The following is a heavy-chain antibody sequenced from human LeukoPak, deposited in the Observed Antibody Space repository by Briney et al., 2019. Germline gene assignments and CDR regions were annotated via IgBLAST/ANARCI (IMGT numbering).Heavy chain of an antibody. Sequence: GGSLRLSCAASGFTFSSYGMHWVRQAPGKGLEWVAFIRYDGSNKYYADSVKGRFTISRDDSKNTLYLQMNSLRAEDTAVYYCAKGVHNYDFWSGYYFRFDPWGQGTLVTVSS. CDR2: IRYDGSNK. CDR3: AKGVHNYDFWSGYYFRFDP. D-gene: IGHD3-3*01. V-gene: IGHV3-30*02. J-gene: IGHJ5*02. CDR1: GFTFSSYG.